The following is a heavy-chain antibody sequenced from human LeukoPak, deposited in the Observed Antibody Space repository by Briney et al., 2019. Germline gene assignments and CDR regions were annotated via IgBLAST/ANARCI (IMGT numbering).Heavy chain of an antibody. J-gene: IGHJ4*02. CDR1: GFTFSGDW. Sequence: GGSLRLSCAASGFTFSGDWVHWVRRAPGKGRGGGSRIRAYCPSISYPAFVKGPFPVSRDNAKNTLYVQMNSLRAEDTAVYYCAREGHYDSRGPDYWGQGTLVTVPS. CDR3: AREGHYDSRGPDY. V-gene: IGHV3-74*01. D-gene: IGHD3-22*01. CDR2: IRAYCPSI.